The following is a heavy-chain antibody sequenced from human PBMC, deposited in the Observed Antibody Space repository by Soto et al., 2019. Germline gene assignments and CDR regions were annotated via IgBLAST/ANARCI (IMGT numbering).Heavy chain of an antibody. D-gene: IGHD3-9*01. CDR1: GGSIKSGDHS. Sequence: PSETLSLTCSVSGGSIKSGDHSWSWIRQPPGKGLEGIGNIYYRGSTYYNPSLKSRVIISVDTSKNQFSLNLTSLTVADTAVYFCARDRVDCAFDEVCQYYGMDVWGQGTTVTVSS. V-gene: IGHV4-30-4*01. CDR2: IYYRGST. J-gene: IGHJ6*02. CDR3: ARDRVDCAFDEVCQYYGMDV.